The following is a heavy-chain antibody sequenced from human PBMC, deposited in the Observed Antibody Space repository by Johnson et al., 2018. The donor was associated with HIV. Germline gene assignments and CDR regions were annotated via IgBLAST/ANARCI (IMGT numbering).Heavy chain of an antibody. V-gene: IGHV3-11*04. Sequence: QMQLVESGGGLVKPGGSLRLSCAASGFTFSDYYMSWIRQAPGKGLEWVSYISSSGSTIYYADSVKGRFTISRDNSKNTLYLQMNSLRAEDTAVYYCARMTTTVSHHDAFDIWGQGTMVTVSS. CDR3: ARMTTTVSHHDAFDI. J-gene: IGHJ3*02. CDR1: GFTFSDYY. CDR2: ISSSGSTI. D-gene: IGHD4-17*01.